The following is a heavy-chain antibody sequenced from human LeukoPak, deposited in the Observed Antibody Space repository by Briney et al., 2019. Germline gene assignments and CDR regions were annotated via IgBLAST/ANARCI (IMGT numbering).Heavy chain of an antibody. D-gene: IGHD3-10*01. Sequence: SVKVSCKASGGTFNSYAISWVRQAPGQGLEWMGGIMPLFGTANYAQEFQGRVTFTTDESASTAYMEVSSLRPEDTAVYYCASGDELLWFGELNPTGFDIWGQGTMVTVSS. CDR3: ASGDELLWFGELNPTGFDI. CDR1: GGTFNSYA. CDR2: IMPLFGTA. J-gene: IGHJ3*02. V-gene: IGHV1-69*05.